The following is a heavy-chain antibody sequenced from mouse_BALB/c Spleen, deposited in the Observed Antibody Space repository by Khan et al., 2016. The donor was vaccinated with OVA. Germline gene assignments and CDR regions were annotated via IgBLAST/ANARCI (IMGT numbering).Heavy chain of an antibody. D-gene: IGHD1-1*01. J-gene: IGHJ4*01. CDR2: INTFTGEP. CDR1: GYTFTNYG. Sequence: QIQLVQSGPGLKKPGETVKISCKASGYTFTNYGMYWVKQSPGKALKWMGWINTFTGEPTYADDFKGRFAFSLETSASTASLQINNLKNEDTATDICERPRYLTCRLDHWGQGTSVTVSS. V-gene: IGHV9-3-1*01. CDR3: ERPRYLTCRLDH.